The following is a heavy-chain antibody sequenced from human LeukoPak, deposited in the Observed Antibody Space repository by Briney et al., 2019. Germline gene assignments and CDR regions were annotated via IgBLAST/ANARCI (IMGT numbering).Heavy chain of an antibody. CDR3: ARVRYCSSPTCYTDHWFDP. Sequence: PSQTLSLTCTVSGGSINSGDYYWSWIRQPPGTGLEWIGYIYYSGTTYYNPSLKSRVSISVDTSKNQFSLKLNSVTAADTAGYCCARVRYCSSPTCYTDHWFDPWGQGTLVTVSS. CDR2: IYYSGTT. CDR1: GGSINSGDYY. J-gene: IGHJ5*02. D-gene: IGHD2-2*02. V-gene: IGHV4-30-4*01.